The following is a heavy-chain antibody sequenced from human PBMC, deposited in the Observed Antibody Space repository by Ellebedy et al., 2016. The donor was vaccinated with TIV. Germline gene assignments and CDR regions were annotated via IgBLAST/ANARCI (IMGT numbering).Heavy chain of an antibody. CDR2: IVVGSGNT. CDR1: GFTFTSSA. V-gene: IGHV1-58*02. Sequence: SVKVSXXASGFTFTSSAMQWVRQARGQRLEWIGWIVVGSGNTNYAQKLQGRVTMTTDTSTSTAYMELRSLRSDDTAVYYCARVMDTAMVYDYWGQGTLVTVSS. CDR3: ARVMDTAMVYDY. J-gene: IGHJ4*02. D-gene: IGHD5-18*01.